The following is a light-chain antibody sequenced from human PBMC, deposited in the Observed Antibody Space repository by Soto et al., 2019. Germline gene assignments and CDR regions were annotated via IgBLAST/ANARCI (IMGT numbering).Light chain of an antibody. CDR2: AAS. CDR3: QQYGSSGT. J-gene: IGKJ1*01. CDR1: QYIASK. V-gene: IGKV3-15*01. Sequence: ETVLTQFPATLSVSPGDRAPLSCRASQYIASKLAWYQQKVGQTPRLLIFAASTRATGIPARFSGSGSGTDFTLTISRLEPEDFAVYYCQQYGSSGTFGQGTKVDIK.